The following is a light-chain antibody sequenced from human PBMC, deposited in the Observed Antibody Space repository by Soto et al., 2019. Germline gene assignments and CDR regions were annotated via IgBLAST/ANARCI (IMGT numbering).Light chain of an antibody. V-gene: IGKV3D-15*01. CDR3: QQYAYWPET. J-gene: IGKJ1*01. CDR2: YSS. Sequence: EVMMTQVPDTLSVTPGETVTLSCGASQRVRTNLAWYQQRRGQAPRLLSHYSSTRASDIPARFSGSGSGTNFALAISSLQSEDFAVYYCQQYAYWPETFGQGTKVEIK. CDR1: QRVRTN.